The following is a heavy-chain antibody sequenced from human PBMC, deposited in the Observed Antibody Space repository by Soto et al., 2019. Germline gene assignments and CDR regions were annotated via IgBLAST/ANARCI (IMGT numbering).Heavy chain of an antibody. Sequence: GGSLRLSCAASGFTFSSYGMHWVRQAPGKGLEWVAVISYDGSNKYYADSVKGRFTISRDNSKNTLYLQMNSLRAEDTAVYYCAGGTSYLVYCDQGTLVTVSS. V-gene: IGHV3-30*03. CDR2: ISYDGSNK. J-gene: IGHJ4*02. CDR1: GFTFSSYG. CDR3: AGGTSYLVY. D-gene: IGHD1-26*01.